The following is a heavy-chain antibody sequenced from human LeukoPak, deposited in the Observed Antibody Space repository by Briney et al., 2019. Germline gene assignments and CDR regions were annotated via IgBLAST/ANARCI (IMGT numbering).Heavy chain of an antibody. Sequence: ASVKASCKASGYSFTGYYMHWVRQATGQGLEWMGWMNPNSGNTGYAQKFQGRLTMTRNTSINTAYMELSSLRSDDTAVYYCAKAGILATMNADWFDPWGQGTLVTVSS. CDR2: MNPNSGNT. CDR3: AKAGILATMNADWFDP. J-gene: IGHJ5*02. CDR1: GYSFTGYY. D-gene: IGHD5-12*01. V-gene: IGHV1-8*02.